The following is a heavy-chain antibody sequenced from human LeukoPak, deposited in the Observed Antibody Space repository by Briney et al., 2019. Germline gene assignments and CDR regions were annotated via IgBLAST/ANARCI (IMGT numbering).Heavy chain of an antibody. CDR3: AGPHNDDSSGYCSDY. CDR1: GGCFSGYE. J-gene: IGHJ4*02. D-gene: IGHD3-22*01. Sequence: ESLAVTLAGYGGCFSGYEWSCRRPPPGKELELIGEINHSGSTNYNPSLKSRVTISVDTSKNQFSLKLSSVTAADTAVYYCAGPHNDDSSGYCSDYWGQGTLVTVSS. V-gene: IGHV4-34*01. CDR2: INHSGST.